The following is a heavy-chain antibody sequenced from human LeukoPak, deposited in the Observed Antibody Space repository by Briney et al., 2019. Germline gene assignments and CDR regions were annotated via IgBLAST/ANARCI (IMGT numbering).Heavy chain of an antibody. J-gene: IGHJ4*02. V-gene: IGHV3-53*01. CDR2: IYVGGSA. D-gene: IGHD3-9*01. CDR1: GFTFSSFS. CDR3: ARLKIDGTHFDY. Sequence: PGGSLRLSCAASGFTFSSFSMSWVRQTPGKGLEWVSVIYVGGSAYYADSVKGRFTISGDSFKNTLYLQMNSLRAEDTAVYYCARLKIDGTHFDYWGQGTLVTVSS.